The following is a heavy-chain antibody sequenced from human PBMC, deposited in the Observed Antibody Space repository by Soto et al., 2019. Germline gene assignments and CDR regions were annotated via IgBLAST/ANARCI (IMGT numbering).Heavy chain of an antibody. CDR1: GGSFSGYY. CDR3: ARGTPPPPQLVVAAPRNRLAP. Sequence: GPGSTSETLSLTCAVYGGSFSGYYWSWIRQPPGKGLEWIGEINHSGSTNYNPSLKSRVTISVDTSKNQFSLKLSSVTAADTAVYYCARGTPPPPQLVVAAPRNRLAPWGQGTLVTVSS. V-gene: IGHV4-34*01. J-gene: IGHJ5*02. D-gene: IGHD2-15*01. CDR2: INHSGST.